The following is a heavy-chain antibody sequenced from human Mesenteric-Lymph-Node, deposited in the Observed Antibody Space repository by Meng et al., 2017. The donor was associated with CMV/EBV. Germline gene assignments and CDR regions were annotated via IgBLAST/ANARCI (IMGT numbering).Heavy chain of an antibody. V-gene: IGHV4-61*01. CDR3: ATRGYSSGWDYYYYGMDV. CDR1: GGSVSSGSYY. J-gene: IGHJ6*02. Sequence: SETLSLTCTVSGGSVSSGSYYWSWIRQPPGKGLEWIGYIYYSGSTNYNPSLKSRVTISVDTSKNQFSLKLSSVTAADTAVYYCATRGYSSGWDYYYYGMDVWGQGTTVTVSS. CDR2: IYYSGST. D-gene: IGHD6-19*01.